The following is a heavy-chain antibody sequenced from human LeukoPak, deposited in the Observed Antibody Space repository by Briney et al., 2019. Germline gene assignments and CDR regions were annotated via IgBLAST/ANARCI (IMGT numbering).Heavy chain of an antibody. CDR1: GFTFSSYG. D-gene: IGHD3-10*01. CDR2: ISYDGSNK. V-gene: IGHV3-30*03. Sequence: PGGSLRLSCAASGFTFSSYGMHWVRQAPGKGLEWVAVISYDGSNKYYADSVKGRFTISRDNSKNTLYLQMNSLRAEGTAVYYCVVWFGLFDPWGQGTLVTVSS. J-gene: IGHJ5*02. CDR3: VVWFGLFDP.